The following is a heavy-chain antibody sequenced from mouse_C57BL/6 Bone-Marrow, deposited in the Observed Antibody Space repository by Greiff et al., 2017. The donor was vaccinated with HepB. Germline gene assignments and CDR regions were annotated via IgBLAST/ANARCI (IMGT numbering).Heavy chain of an antibody. J-gene: IGHJ4*01. V-gene: IGHV5-17*01. CDR1: GFTFSDYG. D-gene: IGHD2-12*01. Sequence: EAKVEESGGGLVKPGGSLKLSCAASGFTFSDYGMHWVRQAPEKGLEWVAYISSGSSTIYYADTVKGRFTISRDNAKNTLFLQMTSLRSEDTAMYYCARKESYYQGYYAMDYWGQGTSVTVSS. CDR3: ARKESYYQGYYAMDY. CDR2: ISSGSSTI.